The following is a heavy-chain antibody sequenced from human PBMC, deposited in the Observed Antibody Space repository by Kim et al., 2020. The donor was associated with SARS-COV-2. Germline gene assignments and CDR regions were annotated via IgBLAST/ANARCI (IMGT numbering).Heavy chain of an antibody. CDR1: GYSFTSYW. J-gene: IGHJ6*02. V-gene: IGHV5-10-1*01. D-gene: IGHD5-18*01. Sequence: GESLKISCKGSGYSFTSYWISWVRQMPGKGLEWMGRIDPSDSYTNYSPSFQGHVTISADKSISTAYLQWSSLKASDTAMYYCARLGGGYSYGSYGMDVWGQGTTVTVSS. CDR2: IDPSDSYT. CDR3: ARLGGGYSYGSYGMDV.